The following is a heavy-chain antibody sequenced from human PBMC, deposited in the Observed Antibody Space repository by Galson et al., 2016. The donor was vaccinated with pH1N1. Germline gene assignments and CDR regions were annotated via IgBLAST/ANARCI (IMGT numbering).Heavy chain of an antibody. Sequence: DITNFGDSVKGRFTISRDNSKNTLYLEMNSLRAEDSAVYFCAKGGDYFASGPFSYMDVWGKGTPVTVSS. D-gene: IGHD3-10*01. V-gene: IGHV3-23*01. CDR3: AKGGDYFASGPFSYMDV. J-gene: IGHJ6*03. CDR2: DIT.